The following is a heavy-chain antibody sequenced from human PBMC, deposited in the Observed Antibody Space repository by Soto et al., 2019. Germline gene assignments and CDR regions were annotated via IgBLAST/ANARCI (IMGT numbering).Heavy chain of an antibody. D-gene: IGHD5-12*01. J-gene: IGHJ4*02. CDR1: GGTFSSYA. CDR2: IIPIFGTA. V-gene: IGHV1-69*13. CDR3: ARVNTGYDSVHFDY. Sequence: SVKVSCKASGGTFSSYAISWVRQAPGQGLEWMGGIIPIFGTANYAQKFQGRVTITADESTSTAYMELSSLRSEDTAVYYCARVNTGYDSVHFDYWGQGTLVTVSS.